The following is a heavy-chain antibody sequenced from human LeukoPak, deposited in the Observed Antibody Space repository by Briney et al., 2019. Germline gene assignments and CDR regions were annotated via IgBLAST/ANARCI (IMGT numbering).Heavy chain of an antibody. CDR1: GYTFTNYA. CDR2: ISAYNGNT. CDR3: ARGGSRSRRGDDAFDI. J-gene: IGHJ3*02. D-gene: IGHD3-10*01. V-gene: IGHV1-18*01. Sequence: ASVKVSCKASGYTFTNYAMNWVRQAPGQGLEWMGWISAYNGNTELAKKFQGRGTLATDASTSTAYVELRSLTSDDTAVYFCARGGSRSRRGDDAFDIWGQGTMVTVSS.